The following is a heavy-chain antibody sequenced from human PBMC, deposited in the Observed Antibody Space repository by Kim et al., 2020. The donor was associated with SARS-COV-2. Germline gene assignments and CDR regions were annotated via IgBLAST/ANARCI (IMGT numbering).Heavy chain of an antibody. J-gene: IGHJ4*02. Sequence: GGSLRLSCTASGFTFGDYAMSWFRQAPGKGLEWVGFIRSKAYGGTTEYAASVKGRFTISRDDSKSIAYLQMNSLKTEDTAVYYCTRAALSITMVRGVIITPSKYWGQGTLVTVSS. D-gene: IGHD3-10*01. CDR3: TRAALSITMVRGVIITPSKY. V-gene: IGHV3-49*03. CDR2: IRSKAYGGTT. CDR1: GFTFGDYA.